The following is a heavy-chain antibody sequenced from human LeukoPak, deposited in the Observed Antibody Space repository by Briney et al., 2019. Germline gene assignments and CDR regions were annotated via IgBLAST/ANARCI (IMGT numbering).Heavy chain of an antibody. D-gene: IGHD6-13*01. V-gene: IGHV3-30*18. Sequence: GGSLRLSCAASGFTFSSYGMHWVRQAPGKGLEWVAVISYDGSNKYYADSVKGRFTISRDNSKNTLYLQMNSLRAEDTAVYYCAKVEAGWAAAGTLDYWGQGTLVTVSS. CDR3: AKVEAGWAAAGTLDY. J-gene: IGHJ4*02. CDR2: ISYDGSNK. CDR1: GFTFSSYG.